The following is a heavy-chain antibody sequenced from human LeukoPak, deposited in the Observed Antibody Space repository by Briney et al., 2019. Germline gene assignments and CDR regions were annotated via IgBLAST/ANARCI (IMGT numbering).Heavy chain of an antibody. J-gene: IGHJ6*03. CDR3: ARVPSREDYYYYYYMDV. D-gene: IGHD1-26*01. Sequence: ASVKVSCKASGGTFSSYAISWVRQATGQGLEWMGWMNPNSGNTGYAQKFQGRVTITRNTSISTAYMELSSLRSEDTAVYYCARVPSREDYYYYYYMDVWGKGTTVTVSS. V-gene: IGHV1-8*03. CDR2: MNPNSGNT. CDR1: GGTFSSYA.